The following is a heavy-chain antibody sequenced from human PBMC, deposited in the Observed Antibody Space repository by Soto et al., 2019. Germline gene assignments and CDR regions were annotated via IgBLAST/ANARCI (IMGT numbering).Heavy chain of an antibody. Sequence: PGGSLRLSCAASGFTFSSYGMHWVRQAPGKGLEWVAVISYDGSNKYYADSVKGRFTISRDNSKNTLYLQMNSLRAEDTAVYYCAKDPRNTSPNWFDPWGQGTLVTVSS. D-gene: IGHD5-18*01. V-gene: IGHV3-30*18. CDR3: AKDPRNTSPNWFDP. CDR2: ISYDGSNK. J-gene: IGHJ5*02. CDR1: GFTFSSYG.